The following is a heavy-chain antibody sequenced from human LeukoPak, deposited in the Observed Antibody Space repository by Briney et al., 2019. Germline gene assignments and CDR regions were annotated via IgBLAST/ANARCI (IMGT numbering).Heavy chain of an antibody. V-gene: IGHV4-59*01. CDR1: SGSISSYY. J-gene: IGHJ4*02. CDR2: IYYSGST. Sequence: PSETLSLTCTVSSGSISSYYWSWIRQPPGKGLEWIGYIYYSGSTNYNPSLKSRVTISVDTSKNQFSLKLSSVTAADTAVYYCARGQAMVTPFDYWGQGTLVTVSS. CDR3: ARGQAMVTPFDY. D-gene: IGHD5-18*01.